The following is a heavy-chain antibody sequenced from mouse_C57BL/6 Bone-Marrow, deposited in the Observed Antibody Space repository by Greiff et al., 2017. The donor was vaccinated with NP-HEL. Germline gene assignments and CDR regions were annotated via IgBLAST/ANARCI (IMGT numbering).Heavy chain of an antibody. CDR3: ARGYDYDRYYYAMDY. J-gene: IGHJ4*01. Sequence: VQLQQSGPGLVKPSQSLSLTCSVTGYSITSGYYWNWIRQFPGNKLEWMGYISYDGSNNYNPSLKNRISITRDTSKNQFFLKLNSVTTEDTATYYCARGYDYDRYYYAMDYWGQGTSVTVSS. CDR1: GYSITSGYY. V-gene: IGHV3-6*01. CDR2: ISYDGSN. D-gene: IGHD2-4*01.